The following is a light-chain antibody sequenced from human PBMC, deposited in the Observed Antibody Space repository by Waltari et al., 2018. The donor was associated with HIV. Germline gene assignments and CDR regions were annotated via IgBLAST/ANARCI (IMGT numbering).Light chain of an antibody. CDR3: QSADATGSSVL. V-gene: IGLV3-25*03. CDR2: KDT. J-gene: IGLJ2*01. CDR1: ALPTQY. Sequence: SDELTQPPSVSVSPGQTATITCSGDALPTQYTHWYQQKSGQAPVLLIHKDTARPSGIPERFSGSSSGTIVTLTISGVQAEDEADYYCQSADATGSSVLFGGGTKLTVL.